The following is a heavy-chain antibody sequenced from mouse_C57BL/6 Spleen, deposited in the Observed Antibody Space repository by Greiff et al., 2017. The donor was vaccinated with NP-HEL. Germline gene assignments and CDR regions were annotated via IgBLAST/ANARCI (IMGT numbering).Heavy chain of an antibody. CDR3: ARWMLDYYGSSPYAMDY. CDR2: INLRTGGT. D-gene: IGHD1-1*01. Sequence: EVQLQQSGPELVKPGASVKISCKASGYSFTGYYMNWVKQSPEKSLEWSGEINLRTGGTTYNQKFKAKATLTVDKSSSTAYMQLKSLTSEDSAVYYCARWMLDYYGSSPYAMDYWGQGTSVTVSS. J-gene: IGHJ4*01. CDR1: GYSFTGYY. V-gene: IGHV1-42*01.